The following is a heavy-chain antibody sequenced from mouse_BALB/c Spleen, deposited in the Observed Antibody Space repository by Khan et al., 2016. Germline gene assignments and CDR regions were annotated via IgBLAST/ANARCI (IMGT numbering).Heavy chain of an antibody. Sequence: VQLKQSGPDLVRPSQSLSLTCTVTGYSITTFYNWHWIRQFPGNKLEWMGSLHFSGTTNYNPSLKSRFSIIRDTSKNQFFLQLKSVTTEDTATYYGARNYADFDVWGAGTSVTVSS. CDR3: ARNYADFDV. CDR2: LHFSGTT. V-gene: IGHV3-1*02. D-gene: IGHD2-1*01. J-gene: IGHJ1*01. CDR1: GYSITTFYN.